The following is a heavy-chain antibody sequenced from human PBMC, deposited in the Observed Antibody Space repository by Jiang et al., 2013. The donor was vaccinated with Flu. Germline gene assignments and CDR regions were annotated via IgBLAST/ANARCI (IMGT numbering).Heavy chain of an antibody. Sequence: GAEVKKPGESLRISCKGSGYSFTSYWITWVRQMPGKGLEWMGLIYPTDSETRYSPSFQGQVTISADKSSTTTYLQWSSLKASDTAIYYCVRQEVGLGFDYWGQGTLVTVSS. J-gene: IGHJ4*02. D-gene: IGHD3-16*01. V-gene: IGHV5-51*01. CDR1: GYSFTSYW. CDR2: IYPTDSET. CDR3: VRQEVGLGFDY.